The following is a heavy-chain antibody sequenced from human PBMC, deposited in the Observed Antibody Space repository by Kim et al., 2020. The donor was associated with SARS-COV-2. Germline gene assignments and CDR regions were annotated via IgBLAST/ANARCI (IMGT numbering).Heavy chain of an antibody. J-gene: IGHJ6*02. Sequence: DSVQGRFTISSDNSKNPLYLQMNSLRAEDTAVYYCARTLVLSGYYGMDVWGQGTTVTVSS. D-gene: IGHD3-10*01. CDR3: ARTLVLSGYYGMDV. V-gene: IGHV3-30*07.